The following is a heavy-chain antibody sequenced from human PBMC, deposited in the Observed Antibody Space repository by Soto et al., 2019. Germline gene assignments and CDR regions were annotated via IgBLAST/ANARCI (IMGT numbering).Heavy chain of an antibody. Sequence: QVQLQESGPGLLKPSQTLSLTCTVSRGSINSGGYYWHWIRQHPGKGLEWIGYVFHRGRTYYNPSVRSRVITSMDTSKNQFSLKLSSVTAADTAIYYCAIGGGEDNYFVPWGQGTLVTVSS. V-gene: IGHV4-31*03. J-gene: IGHJ5*02. D-gene: IGHD3-16*01. CDR1: RGSINSGGYY. CDR2: VFHRGRT. CDR3: AIGGGEDNYFVP.